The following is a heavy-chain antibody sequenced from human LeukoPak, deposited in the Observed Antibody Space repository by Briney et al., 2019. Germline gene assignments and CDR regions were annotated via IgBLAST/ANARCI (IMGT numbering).Heavy chain of an antibody. J-gene: IGHJ4*02. V-gene: IGHV3-23*01. CDR2: ISGGGGST. D-gene: IGHD3-22*01. CDR1: GFTFSSYA. CDR3: ARPEVVINDPLEF. Sequence: PGGSLRLSCAASGFTFSSYAMHWVRQAPGKGLEWVSTISGGGGSTYSADSVKGRFTISRDNSKNTLYLQMNSLRVEDTAVYYCARPEVVINDPLEFWGQGTLVTVSS.